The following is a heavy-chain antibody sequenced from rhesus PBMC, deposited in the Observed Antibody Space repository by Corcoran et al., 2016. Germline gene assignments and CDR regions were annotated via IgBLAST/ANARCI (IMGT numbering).Heavy chain of an antibody. CDR2: IYGGSRST. CDR3: ARGGYYSGSYGGY. CDR1: RSSIRGYYL. D-gene: IGHD3-16*01. V-gene: IGHV4S7*01. J-gene: IGHJ4*01. Sequence: QVPLQGSGPGVVKPSDTLSLTGDVLRSSIRGYYLWTSFRQPPWTGLEWVGYIYGGSRSTSYNPSLKKRVTISKDTSKNQCSLKLGSVTAADTAVEYCARGGYYSGSYGGYWGQGVLVTVSS.